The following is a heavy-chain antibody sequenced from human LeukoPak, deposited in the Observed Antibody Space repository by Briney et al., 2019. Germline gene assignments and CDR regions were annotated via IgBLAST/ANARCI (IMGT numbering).Heavy chain of an antibody. Sequence: SETLSLTCTVSGYSISSGYYWGWIRQPPGKGLEWIGSIYHSGSTYYNPSLKSRVTISVDTSKNQFSLKLSSVTAADTAVYYCARDSHSGSYVGAFDIWGQGTMVTVSS. CDR3: ARDSHSGSYVGAFDI. CDR2: IYHSGST. J-gene: IGHJ3*02. CDR1: GYSISSGYY. D-gene: IGHD1-26*01. V-gene: IGHV4-38-2*02.